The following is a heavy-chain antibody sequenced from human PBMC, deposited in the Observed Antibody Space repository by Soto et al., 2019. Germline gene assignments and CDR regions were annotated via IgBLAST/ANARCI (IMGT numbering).Heavy chain of an antibody. D-gene: IGHD6-19*01. CDR3: VHRMAVAGNDTFAF. Sequence: QITLKESGPTLVKPTQTLTLTCTFPGFSLSTHPVGVGWIRQPPGKDLEWLALIYWDDDKRYSPSLKSRLTITNDTSKNQVVLTMTNTDPVDTATYYGVHRMAVAGNDTFAFWGHGTMVTVSS. CDR1: GFSLSTHPVG. CDR2: IYWDDDK. J-gene: IGHJ3*01. V-gene: IGHV2-5*02.